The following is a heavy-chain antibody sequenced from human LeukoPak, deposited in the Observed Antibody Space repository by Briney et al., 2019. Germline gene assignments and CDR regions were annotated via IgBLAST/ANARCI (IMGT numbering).Heavy chain of an antibody. CDR2: MWYDGSNK. CDR3: ARDPRNSGDFDY. CDR1: GFILSNYG. J-gene: IGHJ4*02. Sequence: PGRSLRLSCAASGFILSNYGMHWVRQAPGKGLEWVAVMWYDGSNKYYADSVKGRFTISRDNSKNTLYLEMNSLRSEDTAVYYCARDPRNSGDFDYWGQGTLVTVSS. V-gene: IGHV3-33*01. D-gene: IGHD2-15*01.